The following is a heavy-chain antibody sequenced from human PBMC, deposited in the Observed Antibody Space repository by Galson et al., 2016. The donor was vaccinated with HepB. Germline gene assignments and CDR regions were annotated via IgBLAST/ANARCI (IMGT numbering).Heavy chain of an antibody. CDR1: GFTFSMYS. V-gene: IGHV3-48*01. CDR3: AKDSVARAYCNGDCY. CDR2: ISSTSKTT. Sequence: SLRLSCAASGFTFSMYSMNWVRQAPGKGLEWVSHISSTSKTTYYADSVLGRFTTSRDNSKNTLYLQMYSLTAEDTAIYYCAKDSVARAYCNGDCYWGQGTLVTVSS. J-gene: IGHJ4*02. D-gene: IGHD2-21*02.